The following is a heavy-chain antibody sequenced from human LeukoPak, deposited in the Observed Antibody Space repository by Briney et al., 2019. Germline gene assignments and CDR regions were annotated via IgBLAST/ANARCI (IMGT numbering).Heavy chain of an antibody. J-gene: IGHJ4*02. CDR1: GGSFSTYV. V-gene: IGHV1-69*04. CDR3: ARDFTLELLPRYYFDY. Sequence: ASVKVSCKASGGSFSTYVITWVRQAPGQGLEWMGRIIPVLGVSNFAQKFQGRVTITADKSTNTAHMELSRLESGDTAVYYCARDFTLELLPRYYFDYWGQGTLVTVSS. D-gene: IGHD1-7*01. CDR2: IIPVLGVS.